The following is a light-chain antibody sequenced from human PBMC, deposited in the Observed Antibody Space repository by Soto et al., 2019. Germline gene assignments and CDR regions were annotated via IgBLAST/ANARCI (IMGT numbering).Light chain of an antibody. V-gene: IGLV3-25*02. CDR1: ELSKQY. Sequence: SYELTQTPSVSVSPGQTARITCSGDELSKQYVYWYQQKPGQAPVLVLYKDSERASGIPERFSASSSGTTVTLTISGVRAEDEADYYCQSSDDTGNYYLFGPGTKVTVL. CDR3: QSSDDTGNYYL. J-gene: IGLJ1*01. CDR2: KDS.